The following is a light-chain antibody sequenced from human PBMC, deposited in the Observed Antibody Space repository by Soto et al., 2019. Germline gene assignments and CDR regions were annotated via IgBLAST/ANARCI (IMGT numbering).Light chain of an antibody. CDR1: QSISSW. CDR2: GAS. J-gene: IGKJ4*01. Sequence: DIQLAQHPSSLSASVADRVTDTCRASQSISSWLAWYQQKPGKAPKLLIYGASSLVSGVPSRFSGIGSVTDFPLTINSLQPEDVATYYCLQDYSYPLTFGGGTKV. CDR3: LQDYSYPLT. V-gene: IGKV1-5*01.